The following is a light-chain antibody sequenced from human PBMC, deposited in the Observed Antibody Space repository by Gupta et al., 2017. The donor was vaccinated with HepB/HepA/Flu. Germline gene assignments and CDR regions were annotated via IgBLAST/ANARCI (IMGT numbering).Light chain of an antibody. CDR1: QSLLYSNGYHY. V-gene: IGKV2-28*01. J-gene: IGKJ3*01. CDR2: LGS. Sequence: DIVLTQSPLSLPVTPGEPASISCRSSQSLLYSNGYHYLDWYLQKPGQSPQILIYLGSNRAPGVPDRFSVSRSGTDFTLTISRVEAEDVGIYYCFQALQTPFTFGPGTRVDIK. CDR3: FQALQTPFT.